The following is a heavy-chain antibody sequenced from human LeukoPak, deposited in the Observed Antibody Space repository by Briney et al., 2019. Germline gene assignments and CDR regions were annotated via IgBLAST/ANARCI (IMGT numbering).Heavy chain of an antibody. V-gene: IGHV1-2*02. CDR3: ARDSRGSSWYPTWWFDP. CDR1: GYTFTGYY. D-gene: IGHD6-13*01. CDR2: INPNSGGT. J-gene: IGHJ5*02. Sequence: ASVKVSCKASGYTFTGYYMHWVRQAPGQGLEWMGWINPNSGGTYYAQKFQGRVTMTRDTSISTAYMELSRLRSDDTAVYYCARDSRGSSWYPTWWFDPWGQGTLVTVSS.